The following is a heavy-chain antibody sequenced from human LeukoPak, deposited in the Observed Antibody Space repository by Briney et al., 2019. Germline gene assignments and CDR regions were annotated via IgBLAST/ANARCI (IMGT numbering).Heavy chain of an antibody. CDR1: GFIFYDYP. Sequence: GGSLRLSCAASGFIFYDYPMHWIRQAPGKGLEWLCLISGDGITTYCADSVKGRFTVSRDNSKNSLYLHMSSLTSEESALYYCARDTLPPFGDYYYGMDVWGQGTTVTVSS. CDR3: ARDTLPPFGDYYYGMDV. CDR2: ISGDGITT. D-gene: IGHD3-10*01. V-gene: IGHV3-43*02. J-gene: IGHJ6*02.